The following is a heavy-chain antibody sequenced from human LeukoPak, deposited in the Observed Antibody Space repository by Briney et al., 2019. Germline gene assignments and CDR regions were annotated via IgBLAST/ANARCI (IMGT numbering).Heavy chain of an antibody. CDR3: ASNTNYYEGSGHYVFDY. CDR2: IIPILGTA. Sequence: SVKVSCKPSGGTFGTYAISWVRQAPGQGLEWMGGIIPILGTAKYAKKFQGRVTITADEFTSTAHMELSSLRSEDTAVYYCASNTNYYEGSGHYVFDYWGQGTLVTISS. CDR1: GGTFGTYA. V-gene: IGHV1-69*01. J-gene: IGHJ4*02. D-gene: IGHD3-22*01.